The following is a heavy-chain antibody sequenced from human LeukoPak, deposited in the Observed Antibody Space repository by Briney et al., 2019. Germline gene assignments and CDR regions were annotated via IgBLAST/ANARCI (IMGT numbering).Heavy chain of an antibody. Sequence: PSETLSLTCTVSGGSISTYYWSWIRQPPGKGLEWIGYIYYSGSTNYNPSHKSRVTISVDTSKNQFSLKLSSVTAADTAAYYCARLDTTTNAFDIWGQGTMVTVSS. V-gene: IGHV4-59*08. D-gene: IGHD5-18*01. CDR1: GGSISTYY. J-gene: IGHJ3*02. CDR3: ARLDTTTNAFDI. CDR2: IYYSGST.